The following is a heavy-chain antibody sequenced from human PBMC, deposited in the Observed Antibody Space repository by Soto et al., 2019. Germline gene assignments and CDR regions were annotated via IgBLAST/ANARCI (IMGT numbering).Heavy chain of an antibody. CDR3: ARHVSNYWDDYYYYYMDV. Sequence: SETLSLTCTVSGGSISSYYWSWIRQPPGKGLEWIGYIYYSGSTNYNPSLKSRVTISVDTSKNQFSLKLSSVTAADTAVYYCARHVSNYWDDYYYYYMDVWGKGTTVTVSS. J-gene: IGHJ6*03. CDR2: IYYSGST. V-gene: IGHV4-59*08. CDR1: GGSISSYY. D-gene: IGHD4-4*01.